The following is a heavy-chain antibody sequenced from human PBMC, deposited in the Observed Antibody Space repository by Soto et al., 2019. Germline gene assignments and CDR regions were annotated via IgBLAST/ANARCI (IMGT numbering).Heavy chain of an antibody. J-gene: IGHJ6*02. V-gene: IGHV4-34*01. CDR1: GGSFSGYY. CDR3: ARDNYGMDV. Sequence: SETPSLTCAVYGGSFSGYYWSWIRQPPGKGLEWIGEINHSGSTNYNPSLKSRVTISVDTSKNQFSLKLSSVTAADTAVYYCARDNYGMDVGGQGTTVTVAS. CDR2: INHSGST.